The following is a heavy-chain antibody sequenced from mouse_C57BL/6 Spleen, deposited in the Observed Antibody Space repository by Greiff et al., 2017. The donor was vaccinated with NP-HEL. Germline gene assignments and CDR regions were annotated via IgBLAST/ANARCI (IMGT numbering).Heavy chain of an antibody. J-gene: IGHJ3*01. V-gene: IGHV1-7*01. Sequence: QVQLQQSGAELAKPGASVKLSCKASGYTFTSYWMHWVKQRPGQGLEWIGHINPSSGYTKYNQKFKDKATLTADKSSSTAYMQLSSLTYEDSALYYCARGTTVVEKGFAYWGQGTLVTVSA. CDR1: GYTFTSYW. CDR3: ARGTTVVEKGFAY. CDR2: INPSSGYT. D-gene: IGHD1-1*01.